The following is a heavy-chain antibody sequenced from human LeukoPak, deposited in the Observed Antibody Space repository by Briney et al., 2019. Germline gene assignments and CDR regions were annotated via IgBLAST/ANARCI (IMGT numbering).Heavy chain of an antibody. CDR3: ARDIAVAGTSGANGY. D-gene: IGHD6-19*01. CDR1: GGSLSGYY. V-gene: IGHV4-34*01. CDR2: INHSGST. J-gene: IGHJ4*02. Sequence: SETLSLTCAVYGGSLSGYYWSWIRQPPGKGLEWIGEINHSGSTNYNPSLKSRVTISVDTSKNQFSLKLSSVTAADTAVYYCARDIAVAGTSGANGYWGQGTLVTVSS.